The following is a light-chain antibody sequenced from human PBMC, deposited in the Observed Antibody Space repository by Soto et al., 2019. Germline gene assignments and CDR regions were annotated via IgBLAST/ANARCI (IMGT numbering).Light chain of an antibody. Sequence: QSALTQPASVSGSPGQSITISCTGTSSDVGGYEFVSWYQQHPGKAPKLMIFEVSNRSSGVSHRFSGSKSGNTASLTISGLQAEDEADYYCSSYTTANTYVFGTGTKLTVL. CDR3: SSYTTANTYV. V-gene: IGLV2-14*01. CDR2: EVS. J-gene: IGLJ1*01. CDR1: SSDVGGYEF.